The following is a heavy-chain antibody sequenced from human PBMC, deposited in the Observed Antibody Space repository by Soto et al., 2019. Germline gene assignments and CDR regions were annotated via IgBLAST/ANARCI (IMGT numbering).Heavy chain of an antibody. D-gene: IGHD2-2*02. CDR1: GGTFSSYA. V-gene: IGHV1-69*01. Sequence: QVQLVQSGAEVKKPGSSVKVSCKASGGTFSSYAISWVRQAPGQGLEWMGGIIPIFGTANYAQKFQGRVTITADESTSTAYMELSSLRSEDTAVYYCARYCSSTSCYTDTPYYYYGMDVWGQGTTVTVSS. J-gene: IGHJ6*02. CDR2: IIPIFGTA. CDR3: ARYCSSTSCYTDTPYYYYGMDV.